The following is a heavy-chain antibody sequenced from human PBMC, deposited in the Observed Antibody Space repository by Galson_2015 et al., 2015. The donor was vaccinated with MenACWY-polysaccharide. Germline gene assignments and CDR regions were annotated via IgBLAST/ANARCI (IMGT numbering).Heavy chain of an antibody. D-gene: IGHD1/OR15-1a*01. V-gene: IGHV3-30-3*01. CDR3: AREWIANKNLFDF. CDR2: VSSDGSNK. CDR1: GFTFSSYS. Sequence: SLRLSCAASGFTFSSYSMHWVHQAPGKGLEWVAVVSSDGSNKHYADSVKGRFTISRDTSKKTLYQQMNSLRAEDTAVYYCAREWIANKNLFDFWGQGTLVTVSS. J-gene: IGHJ5*01.